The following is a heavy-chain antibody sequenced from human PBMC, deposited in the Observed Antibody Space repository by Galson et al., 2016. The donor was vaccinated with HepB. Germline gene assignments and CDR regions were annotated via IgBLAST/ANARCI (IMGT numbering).Heavy chain of an antibody. CDR1: GFTVSSNY. J-gene: IGHJ6*03. CDR3: SRSFRGSGSYGPGPNYYYYMDV. V-gene: IGHV3-53*01. D-gene: IGHD3-10*01. Sequence: SLRLSCAASGFTVSSNYMHWVRQAPGKGLEWVSVIYSGGTTYYADSVKGRFTISRDNSRNTLYLPMNSLRAEDTAVYYCSRSFRGSGSYGPGPNYYYYMDVWGKGTTVTVSS. CDR2: IYSGGTT.